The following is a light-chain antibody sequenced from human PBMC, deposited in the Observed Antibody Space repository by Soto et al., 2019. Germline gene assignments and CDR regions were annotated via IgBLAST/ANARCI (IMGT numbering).Light chain of an antibody. CDR2: TAS. CDR1: QTISSW. Sequence: DIQMTQSPSTLSGSVGDRVTITCRASQTISSWLAWYQQKPGKAPKLLIYTASNLQSGVPSRFSGSGSGTHFTLTISSLQPEDFGTYYCQQTDSFPITFGQGTRLEI. J-gene: IGKJ5*01. V-gene: IGKV1-12*01. CDR3: QQTDSFPIT.